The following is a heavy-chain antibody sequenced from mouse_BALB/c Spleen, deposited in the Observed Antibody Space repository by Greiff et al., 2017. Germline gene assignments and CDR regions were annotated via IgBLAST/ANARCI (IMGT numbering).Heavy chain of an antibody. Sequence: EVQLVESGGDLVKPGGSLKLSCAASGFTFSSYGMSWVRQTPDKRLEWVATISSGGSYTYYPDSVKGRFTISRDNAKNTLYLQMSSLKSEDTAMYYCARHRGSSYFDYWGQGTTLTVSS. CDR2: ISSGGSYT. D-gene: IGHD1-1*01. CDR3: ARHRGSSYFDY. CDR1: GFTFSSYG. V-gene: IGHV5-6*01. J-gene: IGHJ2*01.